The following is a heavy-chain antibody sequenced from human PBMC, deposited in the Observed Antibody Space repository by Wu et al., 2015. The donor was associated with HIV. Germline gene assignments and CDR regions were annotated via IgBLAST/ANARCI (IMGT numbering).Heavy chain of an antibody. Sequence: QVQLVQSGAEVKKPGSSVKVSCKASGGTFSSYAISWVRQAPGQGLEWMGGIIPIFGTANYAQKFQGRVTITADESTSTAYMELSSLRSEDTAVYYCARSHTAMATRAYYYYMDVWGKGTTGHRLL. CDR2: IIPIFGTA. CDR1: GGTFSSYA. J-gene: IGHJ6*03. D-gene: IGHD5-18*01. CDR3: ARSHTAMATRAYYYYMDV. V-gene: IGHV1-69*12.